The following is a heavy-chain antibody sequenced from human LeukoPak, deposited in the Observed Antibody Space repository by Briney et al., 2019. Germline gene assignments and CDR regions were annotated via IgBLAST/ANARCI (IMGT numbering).Heavy chain of an antibody. CDR2: IKQDGSEK. J-gene: IGHJ5*02. CDR1: GFTFSTYW. D-gene: IGHD6-6*01. V-gene: IGHV3-7*01. Sequence: GGSLRLSCAASGFTFSTYWMNWVRQAPGKGLEWVANIKQDGSEKYYVDSVKGRFTISRDNAKNSLYLQMNSLRAEDTAVYYCARDLVGEQLVRTFDPWGQGTLVTVSS. CDR3: ARDLVGEQLVRTFDP.